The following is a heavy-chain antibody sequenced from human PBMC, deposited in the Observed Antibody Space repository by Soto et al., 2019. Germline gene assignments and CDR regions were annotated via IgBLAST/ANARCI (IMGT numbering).Heavy chain of an antibody. CDR2: MNPNSGNT. J-gene: IGHJ4*02. D-gene: IGHD2-15*01. V-gene: IGHV1-8*01. CDR3: ARANSCSAGSCYDLDY. Sequence: GASVKVSCKASGYTFTSYDINWVRQATGQGLEWMGWMNPNSGNTGYAQKFQGRVTMTRNTSMSTAYMELSSLRSEDTAVYYCARANSCSAGSCYDLDYWGQGTLVTVSS. CDR1: GYTFTSYD.